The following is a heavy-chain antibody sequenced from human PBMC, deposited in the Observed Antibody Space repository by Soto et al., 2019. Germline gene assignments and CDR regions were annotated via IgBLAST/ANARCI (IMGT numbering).Heavy chain of an antibody. V-gene: IGHV1-3*01. CDR2: INAGNGNT. CDR3: ASSWELLRNYYGMDV. Sequence: ASVKVCCKASGYTFTSYSMHWVRQAPGQRLEWMGWINAGNGNTKYSQKFQGRVTITRDTSASTAYMELSSLRSEDTAVYYCASSWELLRNYYGMDVWGQGTTVTVSS. D-gene: IGHD1-26*01. CDR1: GYTFTSYS. J-gene: IGHJ6*02.